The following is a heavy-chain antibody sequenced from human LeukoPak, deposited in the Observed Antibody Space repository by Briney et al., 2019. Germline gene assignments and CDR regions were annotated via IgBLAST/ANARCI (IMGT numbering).Heavy chain of an antibody. J-gene: IGHJ4*02. CDR2: IYSGGST. V-gene: IGHV3-66*01. Sequence: GGSLRLSCAASGFTVSSNYMSWVRQAPGKGLEWVSVIYSGGSTYYADSVKGRFTISRDNSKNTLYLQMNSLRAEDTAVYYCARDRRYSSGWYMDYWGQGTLVTVSS. D-gene: IGHD6-19*01. CDR3: ARDRRYSSGWYMDY. CDR1: GFTVSSNY.